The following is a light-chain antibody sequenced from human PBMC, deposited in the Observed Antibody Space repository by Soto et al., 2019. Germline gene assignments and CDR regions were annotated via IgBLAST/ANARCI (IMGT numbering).Light chain of an antibody. J-gene: IGKJ5*01. Sequence: EIVLTQSPGTLSLSAGERATLSFRASQSVSSYLAWYQQKPGQAPRLLIYDASNRATGIPARFSGSGSGTDFTLTISSLEPEDFAVYYCQQRSNWPPTFGQGTRLEIK. CDR3: QQRSNWPPT. V-gene: IGKV3-11*01. CDR2: DAS. CDR1: QSVSSY.